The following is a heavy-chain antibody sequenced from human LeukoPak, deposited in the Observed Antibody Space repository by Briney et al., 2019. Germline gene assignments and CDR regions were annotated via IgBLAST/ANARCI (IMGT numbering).Heavy chain of an antibody. CDR1: GASISSHY. CDR3: ARAPRTYYFDNSGHNYLGGAFDF. CDR2: IYYSGST. Sequence: PSQTLSLTCTVSGASISSHYWSWIRQPPGKALEWIGYIYYSGSTDYNPSLKSRVTISVDPSKSRFSLRLNSVTAADTAVYYCARAPRTYYFDNSGHNYLGGAFDFWGQGTMVTVSS. J-gene: IGHJ3*01. D-gene: IGHD3-22*01. V-gene: IGHV4-59*11.